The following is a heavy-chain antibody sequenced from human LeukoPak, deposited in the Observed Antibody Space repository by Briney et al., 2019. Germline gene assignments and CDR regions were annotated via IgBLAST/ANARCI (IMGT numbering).Heavy chain of an antibody. Sequence: ASVKVSCKASGYTFTSYYMHWVRQAPGQGLEWMGWISPNSGGTNYAQKFQGRVTMTRDTSISTAYMELSRLRSDDTAVYYCARTYYDILTGYGYWGQGTLVTVSS. CDR2: ISPNSGGT. J-gene: IGHJ4*02. CDR3: ARTYYDILTGYGY. CDR1: GYTFTSYY. V-gene: IGHV1-2*02. D-gene: IGHD3-9*01.